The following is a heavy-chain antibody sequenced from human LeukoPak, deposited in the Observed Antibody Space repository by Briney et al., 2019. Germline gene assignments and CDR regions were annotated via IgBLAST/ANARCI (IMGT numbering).Heavy chain of an antibody. Sequence: PGGSLRLSCTASGFTFSSYAMSRVRQDPGKGLKRVSAISGSGGSTYYADSVKGRFTNSRDNSKNTLYLQMNSLRAEDTAVYYCARTPWGYYYDSSGSELRVYWGQGTLVTVSS. CDR3: ARTPWGYYYDSSGSELRVY. J-gene: IGHJ4*02. CDR1: GFTFSSYA. V-gene: IGHV3-23*01. D-gene: IGHD3-22*01. CDR2: ISGSGGST.